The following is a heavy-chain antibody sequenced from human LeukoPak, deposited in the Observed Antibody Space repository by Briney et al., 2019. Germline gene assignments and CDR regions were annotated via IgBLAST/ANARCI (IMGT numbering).Heavy chain of an antibody. CDR1: GGSISSPNSY. CDR2: IFYDGTT. CDR3: APYCSSTSCYMIGFDP. J-gene: IGHJ5*02. V-gene: IGHV4-39*01. D-gene: IGHD2-2*02. Sequence: SETLSLTYTVSGGSISSPNSYWGWIRQPPGKGLEWIGSIFYDGTTYYNPSLRSRVTISMDTSKSQFSLTLRSVTAADTAVYYCAPYCSSTSCYMIGFDPWGQGTLVTVSS.